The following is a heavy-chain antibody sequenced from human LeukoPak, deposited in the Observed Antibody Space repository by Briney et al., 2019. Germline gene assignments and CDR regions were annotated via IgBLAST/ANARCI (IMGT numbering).Heavy chain of an antibody. V-gene: IGHV1-46*01. CDR3: ARDRLAAAGTAFDY. Sequence: ASVKVSCKASGYTFTSHFMHWVRQAPGQGLEWMGIINPRGGSTIYTQKFQGRGTMTRDTSTSTVYMELSSLRSDDTAVYSCARDRLAAAGTAFDYWGQGTLVTVSS. D-gene: IGHD6-13*01. CDR2: INPRGGST. J-gene: IGHJ4*02. CDR1: GYTFTSHF.